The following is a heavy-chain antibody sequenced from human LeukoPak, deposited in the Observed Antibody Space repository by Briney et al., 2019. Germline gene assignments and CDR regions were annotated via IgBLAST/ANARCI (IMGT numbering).Heavy chain of an antibody. CDR2: INHSGST. V-gene: IGHV4-34*01. J-gene: IGHJ4*02. CDR1: GGSFSGCY. Sequence: PSETLSLTCAVYGGSFSGCYWSWIRQPPGKGLEWIGEINHSGSTNYNPSLKNRVTVSVDTSKNQFSLKLSSVTAADTAVYYCARQRLGGFDYWGQGTLVTVSS. CDR3: ARQRLGGFDY.